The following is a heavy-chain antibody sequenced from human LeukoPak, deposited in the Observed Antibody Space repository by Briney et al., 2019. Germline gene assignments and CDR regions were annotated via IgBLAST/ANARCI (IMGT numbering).Heavy chain of an antibody. CDR3: ARGRHPQLWSRMYYFDY. Sequence: KSRVTMSLDTSKNQFSLKLSSVTAADTAVYYCARGRHPQLWSRMYYFDYWGQGTLVTVSS. V-gene: IGHV4-34*01. J-gene: IGHJ4*02. D-gene: IGHD3-10*01.